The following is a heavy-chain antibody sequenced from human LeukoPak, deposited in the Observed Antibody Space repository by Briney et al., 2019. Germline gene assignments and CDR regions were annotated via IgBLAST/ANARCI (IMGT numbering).Heavy chain of an antibody. CDR1: GFTFSSYS. Sequence: GGSLRLSCAASGFTFSSYSMNWVRQAPGKGLEWVSYISSSGGTIYDADSVRGRFTISRDNAKNSLYLQINSLRDEDTAVYYCARERGYNYGYSDYWGQGTLVTVSS. CDR3: ARERGYNYGYSDY. V-gene: IGHV3-48*02. D-gene: IGHD5-18*01. CDR2: ISSSGGTI. J-gene: IGHJ4*02.